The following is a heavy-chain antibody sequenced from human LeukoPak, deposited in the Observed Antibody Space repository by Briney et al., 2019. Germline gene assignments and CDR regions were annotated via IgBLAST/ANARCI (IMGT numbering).Heavy chain of an antibody. CDR1: GFTFSSYA. V-gene: IGHV3-23*01. D-gene: IGHD2-2*01. Sequence: GGSLRLSCAASGFTFSSYAMSWVRQAPGKGLEWVSAISGSGGSTYYADSVKGRFTISRDNSKNTLYLQMNSLRAEDTAVYYCASQYCSSTSCYPFGGYYYYGMDVWGQGTTVTVSS. CDR3: ASQYCSSTSCYPFGGYYYYGMDV. J-gene: IGHJ6*02. CDR2: ISGSGGST.